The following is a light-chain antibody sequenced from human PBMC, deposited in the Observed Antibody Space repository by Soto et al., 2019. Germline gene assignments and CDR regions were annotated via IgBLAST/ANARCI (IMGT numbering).Light chain of an antibody. CDR3: QQYNNWPYT. V-gene: IGKV3-15*01. CDR2: GAS. J-gene: IGKJ2*01. Sequence: EILMTQSPATLALSPGERAALSCRASQSVSSNFAWYQQKPGQAPRLLIYGASSRATGTPARFSGSGSGTEFTLTISSLQSEDFAVYYCQQYNNWPYTFGLGTKLEMK. CDR1: QSVSSN.